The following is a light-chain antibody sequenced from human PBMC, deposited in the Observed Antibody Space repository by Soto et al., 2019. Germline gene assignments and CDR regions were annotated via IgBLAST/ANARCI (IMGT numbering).Light chain of an antibody. CDR1: SSDVGGYNY. Sequence: QSALTQPRSVSGSPGQSVTISCTETSSDVGGYNYVSWYQQHPGKAPKVMIYDVTRRPSGVPDRFSGSKSGNTASLTISGLQAEDEADYYCCSYADYSDSWVFGGGTKLTVL. CDR3: CSYADYSDSWV. J-gene: IGLJ3*02. CDR2: DVT. V-gene: IGLV2-11*01.